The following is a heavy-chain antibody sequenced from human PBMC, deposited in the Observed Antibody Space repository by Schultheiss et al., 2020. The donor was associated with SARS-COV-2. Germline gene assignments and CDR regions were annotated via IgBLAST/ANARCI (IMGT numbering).Heavy chain of an antibody. CDR2: ISGSGGST. CDR1: GFTFSSYA. V-gene: IGHV3-23*01. CDR3: ARVKVRVVPAAHYMDV. Sequence: GGSLRLSCAASGFTFSSYAMSWVRQAPGKGLEWVSAISGSGGSTYYADSVKGRFTISRHNSKNTLYLQMNSLRAEDTAVYYCARVKVRVVPAAHYMDVWGKGTTVTVSS. D-gene: IGHD2-2*01. J-gene: IGHJ6*03.